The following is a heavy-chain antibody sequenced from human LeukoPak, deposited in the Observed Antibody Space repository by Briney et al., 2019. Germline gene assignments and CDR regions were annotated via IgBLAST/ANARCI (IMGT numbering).Heavy chain of an antibody. Sequence: ETLSLTCTVSGGSISSYYWSWIRQPPGKGLEWVSVIYSGGSTYYADSVKGRFTISRDNSKNTLYLQMNSLRAEDTAVYYCARDQRGVAQSWGQGTLVTVSS. V-gene: IGHV3-53*01. J-gene: IGHJ5*02. CDR2: IYSGGST. D-gene: IGHD3-16*01. CDR1: GGSISSYY. CDR3: ARDQRGVAQS.